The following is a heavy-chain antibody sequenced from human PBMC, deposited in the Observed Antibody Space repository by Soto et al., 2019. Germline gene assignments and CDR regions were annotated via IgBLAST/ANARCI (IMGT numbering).Heavy chain of an antibody. CDR3: ARRSSSWYYFDN. CDR2: MSYSGRT. CDR1: GGSISSGSYY. Sequence: QLQLQESGPGQVKPSETLSLICTVSGGSISSGSYYWGWIRQPPGKGLEWIGSMSYSGRTDHNPSLKSRVTISGDTSKNQLSLKVSSVTAADTAVYYCARRSSSWYYFDNWGQGTLVTVSS. D-gene: IGHD6-13*01. J-gene: IGHJ4*02. V-gene: IGHV4-39*01.